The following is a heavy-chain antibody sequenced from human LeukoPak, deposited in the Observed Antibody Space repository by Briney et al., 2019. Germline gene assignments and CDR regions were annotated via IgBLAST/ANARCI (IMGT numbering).Heavy chain of an antibody. CDR3: ARGLGYCSGGTCAPGALDI. CDR2: LNPNSGDT. CDR1: GYTFTVNY. Sequence: ASVKVSCKASGYTFTVNYIHWVRQAPGQGLEWMGWLNPNSGDTNYAQNFQGRVTMTRDRSISTAYMELSRLTSDDTAVYSCARGLGYCSGGTCAPGALDIWGQGTMVTVSS. J-gene: IGHJ3*02. V-gene: IGHV1-2*02. D-gene: IGHD2-15*01.